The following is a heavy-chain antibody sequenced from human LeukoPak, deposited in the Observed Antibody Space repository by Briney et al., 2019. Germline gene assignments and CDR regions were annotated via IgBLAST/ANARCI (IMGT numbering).Heavy chain of an antibody. Sequence: GGSLRLSCAASGFTFSSYGMHWVRQAPGKGLEWVAVISYDGSNKYYADSVKGRFTISRDNSKNTLYLQVNSLRAEDTAVYYCAKDLFEYYYDSSGSEFDYWGQGTLVTVSS. CDR2: ISYDGSNK. CDR3: AKDLFEYYYDSSGSEFDY. V-gene: IGHV3-30*18. J-gene: IGHJ4*02. D-gene: IGHD3-22*01. CDR1: GFTFSSYG.